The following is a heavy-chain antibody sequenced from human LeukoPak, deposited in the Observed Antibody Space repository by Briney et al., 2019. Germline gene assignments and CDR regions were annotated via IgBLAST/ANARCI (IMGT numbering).Heavy chain of an antibody. CDR2: ISYDGSTK. Sequence: PGGSLRLSCEASGFTFSNYAMHWVRRAPGKGLEWVALISYDGSTKNYADSVKGRFTISRDNYKNTLSLQINSLRSEDTAVYYCAKDLHYYGPGSSPQYWGQGTLVTVSS. CDR3: AKDLHYYGPGSSPQY. D-gene: IGHD3-10*01. CDR1: GFTFSNYA. J-gene: IGHJ4*02. V-gene: IGHV3-30*18.